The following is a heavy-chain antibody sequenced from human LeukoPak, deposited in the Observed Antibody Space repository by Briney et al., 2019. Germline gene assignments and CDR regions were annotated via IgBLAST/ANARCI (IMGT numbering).Heavy chain of an antibody. V-gene: IGHV3-7*05. CDR2: IKQERTDK. CDR1: GFTFSTYW. Sequence: GGSLRLSCAGSGFTFSTYWMSWVRQTPGKGLEWVANIKQERTDKYYVDSVKGRFTISRDNAKDSLFLQMSSLRAEDTAVYYCARTRYCSTGSCYFDYWGQGTLVTVSS. J-gene: IGHJ4*02. D-gene: IGHD2-15*01. CDR3: ARTRYCSTGSCYFDY.